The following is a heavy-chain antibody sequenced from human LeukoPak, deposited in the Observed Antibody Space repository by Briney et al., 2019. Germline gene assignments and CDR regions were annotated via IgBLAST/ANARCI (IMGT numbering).Heavy chain of an antibody. D-gene: IGHD6-13*01. CDR2: IWYDGSNK. J-gene: IGHJ4*02. V-gene: IGHV3-33*01. CDR3: ARDLPPYSNSWYDHRTTKAYYFDY. CDR1: GFTFSSYG. Sequence: GGSLRLSCAASGFTFSSYGMRWVRQAPGKGLEWVAVIWYDGSNKYYADSVKGRFTISRDNSKNTLYLQMNSLRAEDTAVYYCARDLPPYSNSWYDHRTTKAYYFDYWGQGTLVTVSS.